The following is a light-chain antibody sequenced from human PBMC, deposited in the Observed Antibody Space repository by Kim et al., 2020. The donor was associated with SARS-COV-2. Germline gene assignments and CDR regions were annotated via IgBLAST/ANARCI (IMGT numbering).Light chain of an antibody. CDR3: QQYYSTPIT. J-gene: IGKJ5*01. V-gene: IGKV4-1*01. Sequence: ATINCKSSQSVLYSSNNKNYLAWYQQKPGQPPKLLIYWASTRESGVPDRFSGSGSGTDFTLPISSLQAEDVAVYYCQQYYSTPITFGQGTRLEIK. CDR2: WAS. CDR1: QSVLYSSNNKNY.